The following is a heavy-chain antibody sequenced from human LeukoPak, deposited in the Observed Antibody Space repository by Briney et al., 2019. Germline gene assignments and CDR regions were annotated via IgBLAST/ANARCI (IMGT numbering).Heavy chain of an antibody. J-gene: IGHJ6*04. V-gene: IGHV3-23*01. D-gene: IGHD1-26*01. CDR3: ARANGAYYYYGMDV. CDR1: GFTFSSYA. CDR2: ISGSGGST. Sequence: GGSLRLSCAASGFTFSSYAMSWVRQAPGKGLEWVSAISGSGGSTYYADSVKGRFTISRDNSKNTLYLQMNSLRAEDTAVYYCARANGAYYYYGMDVWGKGTTVTVSS.